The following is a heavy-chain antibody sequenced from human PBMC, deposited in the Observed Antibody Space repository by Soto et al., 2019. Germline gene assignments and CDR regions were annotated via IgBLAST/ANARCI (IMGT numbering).Heavy chain of an antibody. CDR3: ARDSSSRPYYYYGMDV. CDR1: GGSFSGYY. CDR2: INHSGST. Sequence: KPSETLSLTCAVYGGSFSGYYWSWIRQPPGKGLEWIGEINHSGSTNYNPSLKSRVTISVDTSKNQFSLKLSSVTAADTAVYYCARDSSSRPYYYYGMDVWGQGTTVTVSS. V-gene: IGHV4-34*01. J-gene: IGHJ6*02. D-gene: IGHD6-6*01.